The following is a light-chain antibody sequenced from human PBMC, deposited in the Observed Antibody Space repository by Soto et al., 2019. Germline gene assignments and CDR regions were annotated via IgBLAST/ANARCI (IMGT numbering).Light chain of an antibody. Sequence: QSVLTQPASVSGSPGQSITISCTGTSSDVGSYNLVSWYQQHPGKDPKLLIYEGSKWPSGVSHRFSGSKSGNTASLTISGLQAEDEADYYCCSYPNTNTFGGVFGGGTKLTVL. CDR3: CSYPNTNTFGGV. CDR2: EGS. J-gene: IGLJ2*01. V-gene: IGLV2-23*03. CDR1: SSDVGSYNL.